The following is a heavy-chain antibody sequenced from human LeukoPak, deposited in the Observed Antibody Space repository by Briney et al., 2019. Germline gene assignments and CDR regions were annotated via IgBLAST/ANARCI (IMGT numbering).Heavy chain of an antibody. V-gene: IGHV4-34*01. CDR2: INHSGST. CDR1: GGSFSGYY. J-gene: IGHJ3*02. CDR3: ARGRWTYYYGSGSSLEAFDI. Sequence: SETLSLTCAVYGGSFSGYYWSWIRQPPGKGLEWIGEINHSGSTNYNPSLKSRVTISVDTSKNQFSLKLSSVTAADTAVYYYARGRWTYYYGSGSSLEAFDIWGQGTMVTVSS. D-gene: IGHD3-10*01.